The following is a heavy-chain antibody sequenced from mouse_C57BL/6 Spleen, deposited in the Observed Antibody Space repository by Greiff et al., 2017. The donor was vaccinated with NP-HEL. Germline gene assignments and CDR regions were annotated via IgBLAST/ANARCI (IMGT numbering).Heavy chain of an antibody. CDR2: IDPETGGT. V-gene: IGHV1-15*01. D-gene: IGHD1-1*01. CDR1: GYTFTDYE. Sequence: QVQLQQSGAELVRPGASVTLSCKASGYTFTDYEMHWVKQTPVHGLEWIGAIDPETGGTAYNQKFKGKAILTADKSSSTAYMELRSLTSEDSAVYYCTREENYSDYYAMDYWGQGTSVTVSS. CDR3: TREENYSDYYAMDY. J-gene: IGHJ4*01.